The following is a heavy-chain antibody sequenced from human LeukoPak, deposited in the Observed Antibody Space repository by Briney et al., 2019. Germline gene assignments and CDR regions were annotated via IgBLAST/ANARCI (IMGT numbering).Heavy chain of an antibody. CDR2: ISAYNGNT. J-gene: IGHJ6*04. CDR1: GYTFTSYG. D-gene: IGHD3-10*01. Sequence: ASVKVSCKASGYTFTSYGISWVRQAPGQGLEWMGWISAYNGNTNYAQKLQGRVTMTTDTSTSTAYMELRSLRSDDTAVYYCARDLLWFGELLVSNYYYYYGMDVWGKGTTVTASS. CDR3: ARDLLWFGELLVSNYYYYYGMDV. V-gene: IGHV1-18*04.